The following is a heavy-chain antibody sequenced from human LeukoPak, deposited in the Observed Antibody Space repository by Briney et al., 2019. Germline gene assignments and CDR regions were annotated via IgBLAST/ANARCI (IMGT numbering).Heavy chain of an antibody. CDR3: ARRPRGVIIKTWFDS. CDR2: INHSGSA. J-gene: IGHJ5*01. CDR1: GGSFSGYY. D-gene: IGHD3-10*01. V-gene: IGHV4-34*01. Sequence: SETLSLTCAVYGGSFSGYYCSWIRQPPGKGLEWIGEINHSGSANYNPSLKSRVTILLDTSKNQFSLNLSSVTAADTAVYYCARRPRGVIIKTWFDSWGQGTLVTVSS.